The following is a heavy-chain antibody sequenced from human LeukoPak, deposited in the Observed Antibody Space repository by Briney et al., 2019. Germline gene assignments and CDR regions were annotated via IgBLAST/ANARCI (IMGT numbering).Heavy chain of an antibody. CDR2: XNTGNGNT. V-gene: IGHV1-3*04. D-gene: IGHD3-22*01. Sequence: XNTGNGNTKSSQKFQDRVALTRDTSASTAYMELNSLSSEDTAVYYCARVPLHDASGRYYPHWGQGTLVTVSS. CDR3: ARVPLHDASGRYYPH. J-gene: IGHJ1*01.